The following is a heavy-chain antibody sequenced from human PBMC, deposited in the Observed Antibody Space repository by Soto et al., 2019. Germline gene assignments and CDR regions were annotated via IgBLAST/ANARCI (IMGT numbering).Heavy chain of an antibody. D-gene: IGHD3-10*01. CDR1: GYTFTSYA. CDR3: ARERALLLWFGEFDY. V-gene: IGHV1-3*01. J-gene: IGHJ4*02. Sequence: ASVKVSCKASGYTFTSYAMHWVRQAPGQRLEWMGWINAGNGNTKYSQKFQGRVTITRDTSASTAYMELSSLRSEDTAVYYCARERALLLWFGEFDYWGQGTLVTVSS. CDR2: INAGNGNT.